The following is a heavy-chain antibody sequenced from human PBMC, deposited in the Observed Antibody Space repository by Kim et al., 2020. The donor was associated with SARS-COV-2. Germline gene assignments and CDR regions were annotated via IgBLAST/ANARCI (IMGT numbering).Heavy chain of an antibody. Sequence: TGEGLEWMGWMIPNSGTPGYALKFQGRVTMTRNTSISTAYMELSSVTAPDTAVYYCARSEQYLVLAFDIWGQGTMVTVSS. J-gene: IGHJ3*02. D-gene: IGHD6-13*01. V-gene: IGHV1-8*01. CDR2: MIPNSGTP. CDR3: ARSEQYLVLAFDI.